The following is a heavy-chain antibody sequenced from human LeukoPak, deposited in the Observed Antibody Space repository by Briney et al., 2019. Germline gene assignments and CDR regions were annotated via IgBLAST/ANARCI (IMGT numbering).Heavy chain of an antibody. V-gene: IGHV3-33*05. CDR2: TSYDGSHK. Sequence: GGSLRLSCAASGFIFSDYAMHWVRQAPGKGLEWVAVTSYDGSHKYYADSVKGRFTISRDDSKNTLYLQMNSLRAEDTAVYYCARHYIYGWNDLWGQGTPVTVSS. D-gene: IGHD6-19*01. CDR1: GFIFSDYA. CDR3: ARHYIYGWNDL. J-gene: IGHJ5*02.